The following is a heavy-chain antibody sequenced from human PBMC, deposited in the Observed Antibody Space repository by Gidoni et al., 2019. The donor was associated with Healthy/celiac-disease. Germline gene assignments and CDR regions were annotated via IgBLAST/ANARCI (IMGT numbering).Heavy chain of an antibody. D-gene: IGHD6-13*01. Sequence: EVQLVESGGGLVQPGGSLSLSCAASGFTVSSNYMSWVRQAPGKGLEWVSVIYSGGSTYYADSVKGRFTISRDNSKNTLYLQMNSLRAEDTAVYYCASTYSSSWGVDYWGQGTLVTVSS. CDR1: GFTVSSNY. J-gene: IGHJ4*02. CDR2: IYSGGST. V-gene: IGHV3-66*02. CDR3: ASTYSSSWGVDY.